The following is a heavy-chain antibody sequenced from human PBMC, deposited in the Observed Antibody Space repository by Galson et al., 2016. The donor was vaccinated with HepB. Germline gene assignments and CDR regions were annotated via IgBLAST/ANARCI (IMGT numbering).Heavy chain of an antibody. V-gene: IGHV3-30*18. D-gene: IGHD2/OR15-2a*01. CDR2: DSMDGRRK. Sequence: SLRLSCVGSGFLFRSYGMHWVRQAPGKGLEWVAADSMDGRRKFYSDSVKGRFTISRDNSNNMLFLQMDSLRPDDTAVYYCAKRHEYCPPVGCSVDYWGQGTLVSVSS. CDR3: AKRHEYCPPVGCSVDY. CDR1: GFLFRSYG. J-gene: IGHJ4*02.